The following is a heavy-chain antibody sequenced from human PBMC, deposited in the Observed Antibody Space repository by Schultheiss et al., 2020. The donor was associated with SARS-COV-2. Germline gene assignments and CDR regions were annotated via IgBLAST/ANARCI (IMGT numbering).Heavy chain of an antibody. CDR3: ASLIAAAGTSLFDY. J-gene: IGHJ4*02. D-gene: IGHD6-13*01. CDR2: ISAGGGAT. CDR1: GFTFSTFA. V-gene: IGHV3-23*01. Sequence: GGSLRLSCAASGFTFSTFAMSWVRQAPGKGLEWVSAISAGGGATDYADSVKGRFAISRDNSGNTLYLQMNSLRAEDTAVYYCASLIAAAGTSLFDYWGQGTLVTVSS.